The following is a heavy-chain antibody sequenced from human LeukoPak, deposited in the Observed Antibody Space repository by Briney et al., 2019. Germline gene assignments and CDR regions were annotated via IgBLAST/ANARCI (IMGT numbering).Heavy chain of an antibody. CDR2: INPNSGGT. CDR1: GYTFTGYY. Sequence: ASVKVSCKASGYTFTGYYMHWVRQAPGQGLEWMGWINPNSGGTNYAQKFQGRVTMTRDTSISTAYMELSRLRSDDTAVYYCARDLRIAAHPRRAFDPWGQGTLVTVSS. D-gene: IGHD6-13*01. CDR3: ARDLRIAAHPRRAFDP. V-gene: IGHV1-2*02. J-gene: IGHJ5*02.